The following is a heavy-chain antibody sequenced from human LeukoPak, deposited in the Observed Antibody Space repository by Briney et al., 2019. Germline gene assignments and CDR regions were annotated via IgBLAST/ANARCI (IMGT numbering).Heavy chain of an antibody. D-gene: IGHD3-22*01. CDR1: GGTFSSYA. CDR3: ARGYDSSGYYSVYYYYGMDV. V-gene: IGHV1-18*01. J-gene: IGHJ6*02. Sequence: ASVKVSCKASGGTFSSYAISWVRQAPGQGLEWMGWISAYNGNTNYAQKLQGRVTMTTDTSTSTAYMELRSLRSDDTAVYYCARGYDSSGYYSVYYYYGMDVWGQGTTVTVSS. CDR2: ISAYNGNT.